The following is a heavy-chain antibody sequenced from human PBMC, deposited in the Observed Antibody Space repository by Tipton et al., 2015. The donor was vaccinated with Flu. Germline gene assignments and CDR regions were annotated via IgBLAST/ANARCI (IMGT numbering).Heavy chain of an antibody. J-gene: IGHJ4*02. CDR3: AKADSSGFYYARRHS. D-gene: IGHD3-22*01. CDR2: ISAGGGST. V-gene: IGHV3-23*01. CDR1: GFTFSVFA. Sequence: SLRLSCAASGFTFSVFAMNWVRQSPGKGPEWVSGISAGGGSTFYTDSVKGRFTISRDNSKNTLYLQMSSLRVEDTAVYYCAKADSSGFYYARRHSWGQGTLVTVSS.